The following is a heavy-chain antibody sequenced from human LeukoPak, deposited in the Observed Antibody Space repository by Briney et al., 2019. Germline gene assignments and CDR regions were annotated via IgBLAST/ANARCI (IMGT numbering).Heavy chain of an antibody. D-gene: IGHD6-19*01. CDR1: GFTFDDYA. CDR2: ISWNSGSI. Sequence: PGGSLRLSCAASGFTFDDYAMHWVRQAPGKGLEWVSGISWNSGSIGYADSVKGRFTISRDNAKNSLYLQMNSLRAEDTALYYCAKSLYSSVMRGAFDIWGQGTMVTVSS. J-gene: IGHJ3*02. V-gene: IGHV3-9*01. CDR3: AKSLYSSVMRGAFDI.